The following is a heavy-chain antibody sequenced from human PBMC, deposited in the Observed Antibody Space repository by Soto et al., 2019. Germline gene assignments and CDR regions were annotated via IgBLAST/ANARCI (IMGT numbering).Heavy chain of an antibody. J-gene: IGHJ3*01. CDR3: VKRGRNWGAFDF. D-gene: IGHD7-27*01. Sequence: VQLLESGGDLVQPGGALRLSCVASGFILNNYAMRWVRQAPGKGVEWGSTIGGTDGDSDGVPWYEDSVKGRFTISRDSSANTLFLHMDNLRAEDSALYYCVKRGRNWGAFDFWGQGTTVVVSS. CDR1: GFILNNYA. V-gene: IGHV3-23*01. CDR2: IGGTDGDSDGVP.